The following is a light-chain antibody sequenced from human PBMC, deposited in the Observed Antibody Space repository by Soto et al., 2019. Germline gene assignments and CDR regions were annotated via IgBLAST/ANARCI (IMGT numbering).Light chain of an antibody. CDR2: EVS. CDR1: SNDVGGYNY. Sequence: QSALTQPASVSGSPGQSITISCTGTSNDVGGYNYVSWYQHHPGKAPKLMIYEVSDRPSGVSNRFSGSKSGNTASLTISGLQAEDEADYSCSSYTGTNIRYVFGTGTKVTVL. V-gene: IGLV2-14*01. J-gene: IGLJ1*01. CDR3: SSYTGTNIRYV.